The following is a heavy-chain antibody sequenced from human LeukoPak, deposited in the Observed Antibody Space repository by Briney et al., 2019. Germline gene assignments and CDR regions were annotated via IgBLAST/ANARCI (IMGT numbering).Heavy chain of an antibody. CDR2: LYPGDSGT. CDR3: ARLLNFYESSGSHFDI. D-gene: IGHD3-22*01. J-gene: IGHJ3*02. V-gene: IGHV5-51*01. CDR1: GYSFTSYW. Sequence: GESLKISCKGSGYSFTSYWIGWVRQMPGKGLEWMGILYPGDSGTRYSPSFQGQVTISADKSISTASLQWSSLKASDTAMYYCARLLNFYESSGSHFDIWGQGTMVTVSS.